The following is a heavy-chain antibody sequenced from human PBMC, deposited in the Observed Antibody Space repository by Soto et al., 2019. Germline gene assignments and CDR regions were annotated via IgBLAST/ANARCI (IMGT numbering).Heavy chain of an antibody. D-gene: IGHD1-26*01. CDR3: ARYIVGATTSDPFDY. CDR2: IKQDGSEK. CDR1: GFTFSSYW. Sequence: GGSLRLSCAASGFTFSSYWMSWVRQAPGKGLEWVANIKQDGSEKYYVDSVKGRFTISRDNAKNSLYLQMNSLRAEDTAVYYCARYIVGATTSDPFDYWGQGTLVTVSS. V-gene: IGHV3-7*01. J-gene: IGHJ4*02.